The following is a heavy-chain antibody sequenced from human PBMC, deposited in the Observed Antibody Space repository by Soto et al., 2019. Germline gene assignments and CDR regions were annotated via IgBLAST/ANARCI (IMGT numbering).Heavy chain of an antibody. J-gene: IGHJ5*02. Sequence: EVQLVESGGGLVQPGGSLRISCVASGFTVSTNYVSWVRQAPGKGLEWVSIIYDGGSTYYADSVKGRFTISRDNSKNTVYRQMNSLRGVDTAVYYCARGDGDYGRRLDPWGQGTLVTVSS. CDR1: GFTVSTNY. CDR3: ARGDGDYGRRLDP. D-gene: IGHD4-17*01. CDR2: IYDGGST. V-gene: IGHV3-66*01.